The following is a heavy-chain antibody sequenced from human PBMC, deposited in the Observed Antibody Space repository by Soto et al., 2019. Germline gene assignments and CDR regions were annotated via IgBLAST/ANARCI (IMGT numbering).Heavy chain of an antibody. Sequence: VQLVESGGGVVQPGRSLRLSCAASGFTFRTYGMYWVRQAPGKGLEWVAVIWYDASNKYYADSVQGRFTISRDNSENSLYLQMNSLRAEDTAVYYCARGRVDGGELDLWGQGTLVTVSS. CDR1: GFTFRTYG. CDR2: IWYDASNK. V-gene: IGHV3-33*01. CDR3: ARGRVDGGELDL. D-gene: IGHD1-26*01. J-gene: IGHJ4*02.